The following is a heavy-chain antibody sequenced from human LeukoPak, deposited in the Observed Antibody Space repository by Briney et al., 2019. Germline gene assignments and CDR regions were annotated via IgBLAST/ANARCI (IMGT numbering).Heavy chain of an antibody. CDR2: INPSGGST. D-gene: IGHD6-19*01. J-gene: IGHJ4*02. CDR1: GYTFTSYY. CDR3: ARDLSVAVAIVYFDY. Sequence: ASVKVSCKASGYTFTSYYMHWVRQAPGQGLEWMGIINPSGGSTSYAQKFQGRVTMTRDTSTSTVYMELSSLRSEDTAVYYRARDLSVAVAIVYFDYWGQGTLVTVSS. V-gene: IGHV1-46*01.